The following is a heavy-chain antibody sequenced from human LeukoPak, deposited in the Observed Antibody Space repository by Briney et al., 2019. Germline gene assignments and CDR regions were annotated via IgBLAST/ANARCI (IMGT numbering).Heavy chain of an antibody. CDR2: MNPNSGNT. D-gene: IGHD2-2*01. J-gene: IGHJ6*03. V-gene: IGHV1-8*01. CDR1: GYTFTSYD. CDR3: ARVAAYCSSTSCYGVDYYYYYYMDV. Sequence: ASVKVSCKASGYTFTSYDINWVRQATGQGLEWMGWMNPNSGNTGYAQKFQGRVTMTRNTSISTAYMELSSLRSEDTAVYYCARVAAYCSSTSCYGVDYYYYYYMDVWGKGTTVTVSS.